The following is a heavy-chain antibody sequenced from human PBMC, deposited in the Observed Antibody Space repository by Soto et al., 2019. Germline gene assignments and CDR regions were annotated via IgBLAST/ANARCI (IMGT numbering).Heavy chain of an antibody. Sequence: EVQLVESGGGLVQPGRSLTLSCAASGFTFDDYAMHWVRQAPGKGLEWVSGISWNSGSIGYADSVQGRFTISRDNAKNSLYLQMNSLRAEDTAFYYCAKGRDSSSSSWFDHWGQGTLVTVSS. J-gene: IGHJ5*02. V-gene: IGHV3-9*01. CDR1: GFTFDDYA. D-gene: IGHD6-6*01. CDR2: ISWNSGSI. CDR3: AKGRDSSSSSWFDH.